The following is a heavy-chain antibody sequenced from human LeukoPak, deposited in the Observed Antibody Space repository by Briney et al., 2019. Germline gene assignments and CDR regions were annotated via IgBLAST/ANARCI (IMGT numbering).Heavy chain of an antibody. J-gene: IGHJ5*02. CDR1: GFTFSSYG. Sequence: GGSLRLSCAASGFTFSSYGMHWVRQAPGKGLEWVSAISGSGGSTYYADSVKGRFTISRDNSKNTLYLQMNSLRAEDTAVYYCARKTYCSGGRCYGENWFDPWGQGTLVTVSS. D-gene: IGHD2-15*01. CDR3: ARKTYCSGGRCYGENWFDP. CDR2: ISGSGGST. V-gene: IGHV3-23*01.